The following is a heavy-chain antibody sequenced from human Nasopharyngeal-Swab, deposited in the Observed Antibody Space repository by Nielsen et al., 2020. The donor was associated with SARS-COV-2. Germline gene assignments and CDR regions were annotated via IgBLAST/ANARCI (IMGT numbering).Heavy chain of an antibody. CDR3: AIDPGAHGGAFDI. CDR1: GGSISRYY. CDR2: IYYSGST. D-gene: IGHD2-15*01. V-gene: IGHV4-59*01. J-gene: IGHJ3*02. Sequence: SETLSLTCPVSGGSISRYYWSWIRQPPGKGLEWIGYIYYSGSTNYNPSLKSRVTISVDTSTNQFSLKLSSVTAADTAVYYCAIDPGAHGGAFDIWGQGTMVTVSS.